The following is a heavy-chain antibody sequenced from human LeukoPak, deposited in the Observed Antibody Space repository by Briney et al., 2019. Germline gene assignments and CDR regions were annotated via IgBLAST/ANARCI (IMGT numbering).Heavy chain of an antibody. CDR1: GGSFSGYY. J-gene: IGHJ4*02. Sequence: SETLSLTCAVYGGSFSGYYWSWIRQPPGKGLEWIGEINHSGSTNYNPSLKSRVTISVDTSKNQFSLKLSSVTAADTAVYYCARGDRDGYKTLDYWGQGTLVTVSS. V-gene: IGHV4-34*01. CDR3: ARGDRDGYKTLDY. D-gene: IGHD5-24*01. CDR2: INHSGST.